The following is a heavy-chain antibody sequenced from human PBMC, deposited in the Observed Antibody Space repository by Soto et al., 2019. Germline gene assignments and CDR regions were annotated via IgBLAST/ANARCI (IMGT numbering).Heavy chain of an antibody. V-gene: IGHV3-30-3*01. CDR3: ARENIDGYNQSTTFAY. Sequence: QVQLVESGGGVVQPGRSLRLSCAASGFTFSSYAMHWVRQAPGKGLEWVAVISYDGSNKYYADSVKGRLTISRDNSKNTLDLQMNSRRAEDTAVYYCARENIDGYNQSTTFAYWGQGTLGTVSS. D-gene: IGHD5-12*01. CDR2: ISYDGSNK. CDR1: GFTFSSYA. J-gene: IGHJ4*02.